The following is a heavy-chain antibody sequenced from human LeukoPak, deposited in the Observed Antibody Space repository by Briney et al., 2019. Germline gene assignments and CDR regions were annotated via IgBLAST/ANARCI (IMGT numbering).Heavy chain of an antibody. CDR1: GGSISSYY. J-gene: IGHJ5*02. Sequence: SETLSLTCTVSGGSISSYYWSWIRQPPGKGLEWIGYIYYSGSTNYNPSLKSRVTISVDTSKNQFSLKLSSVTAADTAVYYCARAAARNWFDPWGQGTLVTVSS. CDR3: ARAAARNWFDP. CDR2: IYYSGST. V-gene: IGHV4-59*12. D-gene: IGHD6-6*01.